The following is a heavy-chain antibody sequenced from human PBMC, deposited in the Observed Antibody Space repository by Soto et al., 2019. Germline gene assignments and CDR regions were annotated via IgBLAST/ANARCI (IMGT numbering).Heavy chain of an antibody. CDR3: ARSSGDYVTY. V-gene: IGHV4-39*01. CDR1: GGSISSSSYY. CDR2: IYYSGST. Sequence: SETLSLTCTVSGGSISSSSYYWGWIRQPPGKGLEWIGSIYYSGSTYYNPSLKSRVTISVDTSKNQFSLKLSSVTAADTAVYYCARSSGDYVTYWGQGTLVTVSS. J-gene: IGHJ4*02. D-gene: IGHD4-17*01.